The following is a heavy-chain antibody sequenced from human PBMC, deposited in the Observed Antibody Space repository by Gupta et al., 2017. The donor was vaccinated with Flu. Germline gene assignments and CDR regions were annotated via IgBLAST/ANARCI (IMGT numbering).Heavy chain of an antibody. V-gene: IGHV1-69*06. J-gene: IGHJ3*02. D-gene: IGHD2-15*01. CDR3: ARDYCSGGSGYVVGPGAFDI. Sequence: QVQLVQSGAEVKKPGSSVKVSCKASGGTFSSYAISWVRQAPGQGLEWMGGIIPIFGTANYAQKFQGRGTITADKSTSTAYMERSSLRSEDTAVYYCARDYCSGGSGYVVGPGAFDIWGQGTMVTVSS. CDR1: GGTFSSYA. CDR2: IIPIFGTA.